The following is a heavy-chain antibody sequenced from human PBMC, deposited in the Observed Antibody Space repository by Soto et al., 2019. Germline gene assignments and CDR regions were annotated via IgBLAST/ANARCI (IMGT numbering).Heavy chain of an antibody. J-gene: IGHJ6*02. D-gene: IGHD3-3*01. CDR3: ASMYYDFWSGYMPSYYYYHYGMAV. Sequence: SETLSLTCAVYGGSFSGYYWSWIRQPPGKGLEWIGEINHSGSTNYNPSLKSRVTISVDTSKNQFSLKLSSVTAADTAVYYCASMYYDFWSGYMPSYYYYHYGMAVCGQGSTVTVSS. V-gene: IGHV4-34*01. CDR1: GGSFSGYY. CDR2: INHSGST.